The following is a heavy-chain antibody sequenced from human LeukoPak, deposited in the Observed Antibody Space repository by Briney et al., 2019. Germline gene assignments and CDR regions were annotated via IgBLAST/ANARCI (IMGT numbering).Heavy chain of an antibody. V-gene: IGHV1-18*01. CDR3: ARDRYCSSTSCYAGSRNWFDP. Sequence: GASVKVSCKASGYTFTSYGISWVRQAPGQGLEWMGWISAYNGNTNYAQKLQGRVTMTTDTSTSTAYMELRSLRSDDTAVYYCARDRYCSSTSCYAGSRNWFDPWGQGTLVTVSS. J-gene: IGHJ5*02. CDR2: ISAYNGNT. D-gene: IGHD2-2*01. CDR1: GYTFTSYG.